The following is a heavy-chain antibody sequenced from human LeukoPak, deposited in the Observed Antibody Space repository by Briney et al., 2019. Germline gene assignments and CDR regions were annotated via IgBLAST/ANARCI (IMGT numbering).Heavy chain of an antibody. Sequence: PSETLSLTCTVSGGSISSYYWSWIRQPAGKGLEWIGRIYTSGSTNYNPSLKSRVTISVDKSKNQFSLKLSSVTAADTAVYYCARDPNYDSSGYYWYFDLWGRGTLVTVSS. CDR1: GGSISSYY. CDR3: ARDPNYDSSGYYWYFDL. V-gene: IGHV4-4*07. D-gene: IGHD3-22*01. J-gene: IGHJ2*01. CDR2: IYTSGST.